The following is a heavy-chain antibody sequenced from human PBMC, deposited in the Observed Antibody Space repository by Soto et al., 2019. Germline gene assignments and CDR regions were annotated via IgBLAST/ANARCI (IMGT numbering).Heavy chain of an antibody. V-gene: IGHV4-4*02. CDR2: MSHIGSV. CDR1: GFSIGSIYY. Sequence: QVLLQESGPGLVPPSGTLSLSCGVSGFSIGSIYYWGWVRQSPGKGLEWLGDMSHIGSVNYNPSLKSRVTISMDKSQYQFSLKLNSVTAADTAVYYCARSLGWYAIDYWGQGPLVIVSS. J-gene: IGHJ4*02. CDR3: ARSLGWYAIDY. D-gene: IGHD6-19*01.